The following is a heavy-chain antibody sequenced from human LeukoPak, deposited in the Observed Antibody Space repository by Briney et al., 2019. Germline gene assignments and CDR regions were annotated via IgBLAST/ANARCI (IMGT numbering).Heavy chain of an antibody. CDR2: INHSGSA. Sequence: SETLSLTCAVYGGSFSGYYWSWIRQPPGKGLEWIGEINHSGSANYNPSLKSRVTISVDTSKNQFSLKLSSVTAADTAVYYCARVRRAAAGIFDYWGQGTLVTVSS. J-gene: IGHJ4*02. D-gene: IGHD6-13*01. CDR3: ARVRRAAAGIFDY. V-gene: IGHV4-34*01. CDR1: GGSFSGYY.